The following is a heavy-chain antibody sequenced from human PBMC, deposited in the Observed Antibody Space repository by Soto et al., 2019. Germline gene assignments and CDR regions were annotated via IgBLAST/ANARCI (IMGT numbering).Heavy chain of an antibody. Sequence: ASVKVSCKASGYTFTSYAMHWVRQAPGQRLEWMGWINAGNGNTKYSQKFQGRVTITRDTSASTAYMELSSLRSEDTAVYYCARDSVAFTYYDFWSGSIWFDPWGQGTLVTVSS. D-gene: IGHD3-3*01. V-gene: IGHV1-3*01. CDR3: ARDSVAFTYYDFWSGSIWFDP. CDR2: INAGNGNT. J-gene: IGHJ5*02. CDR1: GYTFTSYA.